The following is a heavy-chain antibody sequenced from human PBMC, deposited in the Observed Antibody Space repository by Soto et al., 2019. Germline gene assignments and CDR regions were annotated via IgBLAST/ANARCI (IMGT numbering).Heavy chain of an antibody. CDR1: GGSISSGDYY. CDR2: IYYSGST. CDR3: ASVPLLYGGNSGAFDI. V-gene: IGHV4-30-4*01. D-gene: IGHD4-17*01. J-gene: IGHJ3*02. Sequence: QVQLQESGPGLVKPSQTLSLTCTVSGGSISSGDYYWSWIRQPPGKGLQWIGYIYYSGSTYYNPSLKSRVTISVDTSKNQFSLKLSSVTAADTAVYYCASVPLLYGGNSGAFDIWGQGTMVTVSS.